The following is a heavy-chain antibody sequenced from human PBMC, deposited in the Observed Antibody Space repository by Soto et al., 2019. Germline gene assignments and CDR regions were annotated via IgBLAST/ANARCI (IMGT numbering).Heavy chain of an antibody. D-gene: IGHD5-12*01. CDR2: IYSGGGT. J-gene: IGHJ4*02. Sequence: EVQLVESGGGLVQPGGSLRLSCAASGFTVSTNYMTWVRQAPGKGLEWVSLIYSGGGTNYADSVNVRFTISRDNPKNTLYLQMNSLRAEDTSVYYCARDWLYWGQGTLVTVSS. CDR1: GFTVSTNY. CDR3: ARDWLY. V-gene: IGHV3-66*01.